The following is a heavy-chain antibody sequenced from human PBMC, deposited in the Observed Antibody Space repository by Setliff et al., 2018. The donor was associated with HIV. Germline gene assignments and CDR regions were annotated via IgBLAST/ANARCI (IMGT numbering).Heavy chain of an antibody. V-gene: IGHV4-59*08. Sequence: SETLSLTCTVSGVSSSSHYWSWIRQPPGKGLEWIGFSYYSGTTNYNPSLKSRVTISVDTSKNQFSLKLSSVTAADTAVYYCARHPRSYSSGWFYSDYWGQGTLVTVSS. CDR3: ARHPRSYSSGWFYSDY. CDR1: GVSSSSHY. CDR2: SYYSGTT. D-gene: IGHD6-19*01. J-gene: IGHJ4*02.